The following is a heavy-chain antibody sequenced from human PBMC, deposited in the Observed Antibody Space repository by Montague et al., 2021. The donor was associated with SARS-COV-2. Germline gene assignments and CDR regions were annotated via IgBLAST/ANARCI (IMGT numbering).Heavy chain of an antibody. CDR3: TRSVAAAGTFYYYYGMDV. CDR2: IYRGGDT. CDR1: GFTVSSSY. Sequence: SLRLSCAASGFTVSSSYMSWVRQAPGKGLEWVSVIYRGGDTYYADSVKGRFTISRHNSKNTLYLEMNSLRGEDTAVYYCTRSVAAAGTFYYYYGMDVWGQGTTVPLSS. V-gene: IGHV3-53*04. D-gene: IGHD6-13*01. J-gene: IGHJ6*02.